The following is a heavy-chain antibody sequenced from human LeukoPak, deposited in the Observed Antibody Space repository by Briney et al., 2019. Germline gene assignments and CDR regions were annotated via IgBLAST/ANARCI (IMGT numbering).Heavy chain of an antibody. V-gene: IGHV3-73*01. CDR1: GFTFSGSA. D-gene: IGHD3-10*01. Sequence: PGGSQRLSCAASGFTFSGSAMHWVRQASGKGLEWVGRIRSKANSYATAYAASVKGRFTISRDDSKNTAYLQMNSLKTEDTAVYYCTRRGGRLLWFGESPSSYYMDVWGKGTTVTVSS. CDR3: TRRGGRLLWFGESPSSYYMDV. CDR2: IRSKANSYAT. J-gene: IGHJ6*03.